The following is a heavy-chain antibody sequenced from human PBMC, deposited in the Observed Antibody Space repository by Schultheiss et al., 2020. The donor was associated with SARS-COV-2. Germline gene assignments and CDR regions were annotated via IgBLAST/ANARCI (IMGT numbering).Heavy chain of an antibody. Sequence: SETLSLTCTVSGGSISSSSYYWGWIRQPPGKGLEWIGSIYYSGSTNYNPSLKSRVTISVDTSKNQFSLKLSSVTAADTAVYYCARDFSGYSNFDYWGQGTLVTVSS. V-gene: IGHV4-39*07. CDR1: GGSISSSSYY. D-gene: IGHD3-22*01. J-gene: IGHJ4*02. CDR2: IYYSGST. CDR3: ARDFSGYSNFDY.